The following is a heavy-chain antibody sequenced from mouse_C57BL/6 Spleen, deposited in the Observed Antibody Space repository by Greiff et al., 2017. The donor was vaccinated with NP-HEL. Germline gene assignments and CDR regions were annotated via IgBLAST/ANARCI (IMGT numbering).Heavy chain of an antibody. D-gene: IGHD2-3*01. CDR3: ATYDGFFFDY. Sequence: QVHVKQPGAELVRPGSSVKLSCKASGYTFTSYWMHWVKQRPIQGLEWIGNIDPSDSETHYNQKFKDKATLTVDKSSSTAYMQLSSLTSEDSAVYYCATYDGFFFDYWGQGTTLTVSS. CDR2: IDPSDSET. J-gene: IGHJ2*01. CDR1: GYTFTSYW. V-gene: IGHV1-52*01.